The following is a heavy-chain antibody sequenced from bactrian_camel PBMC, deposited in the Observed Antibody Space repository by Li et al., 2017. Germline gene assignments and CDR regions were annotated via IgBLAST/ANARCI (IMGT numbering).Heavy chain of an antibody. Sequence: DVQLVESGGGSVQAGGSLRLSCATSGFTFSDYAMSWVRQAPGKGLEWVSLISSSGGSTLYADSVKGRFTISRDNAKNTINLELNSLKTEDSAMHYCTRDRGLAVPAGSFDYWAQGTQVTVS. V-gene: IGHV3S40*01. J-gene: IGHJ6*01. CDR2: ISSSGGST. D-gene: IGHD6*01. CDR1: GFTFSDYA. CDR3: TRDRGLAVPAGSFDY.